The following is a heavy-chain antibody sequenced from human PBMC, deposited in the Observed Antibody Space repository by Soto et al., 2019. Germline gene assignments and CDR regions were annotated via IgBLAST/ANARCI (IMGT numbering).Heavy chain of an antibody. CDR3: ARGYSSSWYDSRYSYGMDV. CDR1: GGTFSSYA. V-gene: IGHV1-69*13. J-gene: IGHJ6*02. CDR2: IIPIFGTA. Sequence: SVKVSCKASGGTFSSYAISWVRQAPGQGLEWMGGIIPIFGTANYAQKFQGRVTITADESTSTAYMELSSLRSEDTAVYYCARGYSSSWYDSRYSYGMDVWGQGTTVTAP. D-gene: IGHD6-13*01.